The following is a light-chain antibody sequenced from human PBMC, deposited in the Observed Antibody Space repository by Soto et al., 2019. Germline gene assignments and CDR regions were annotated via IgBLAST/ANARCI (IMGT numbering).Light chain of an antibody. CDR3: SSYRSSSYV. CDR1: SSDVGGYNY. V-gene: IGLV2-14*01. CDR2: EVS. J-gene: IGLJ1*01. Sequence: QSALTQPASVSGSPGQSITISCTGTSSDVGGYNYVSWYQQHPGKAPKLMIYEVSNRPSGVSNRFSGPKSGNTASLTISGLQAEDEADYYCSSYRSSSYVFGTGTKLTVL.